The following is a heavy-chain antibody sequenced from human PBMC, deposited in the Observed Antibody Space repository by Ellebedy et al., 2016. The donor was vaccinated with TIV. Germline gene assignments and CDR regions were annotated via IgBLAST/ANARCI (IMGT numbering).Heavy chain of an antibody. CDR1: GFTFASYW. CDR2: IKQDGSEK. CDR3: ARRYFDY. J-gene: IGHJ4*02. Sequence: GESLKISXAGSGFTFASYWMSWVRQAPGKGLEWVANIKQDGSEKYYVDSVKGRFTISRDNAQNSLFLQMNSLRAEDTAVYYCARRYFDYWGQGTLVTVSS. V-gene: IGHV3-7*01.